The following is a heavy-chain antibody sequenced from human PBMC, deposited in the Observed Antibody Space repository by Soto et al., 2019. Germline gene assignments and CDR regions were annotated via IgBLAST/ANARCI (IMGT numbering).Heavy chain of an antibody. J-gene: IGHJ4*02. D-gene: IGHD3-10*01. CDR1: GYTFTSYG. CDR3: ARDRFPPISTELRLIYFDY. CDR2: ISAYNGNT. Sequence: QVQLVQSGAEVKKPGASVKVSCKASGYTFTSYGISWVRQAPGQGLEWMGWISAYNGNTNYAQKLQGRVTMTTDTSTSTAYMELRSLRSDDTAVYYCARDRFPPISTELRLIYFDYWGQGTLVTVSS. V-gene: IGHV1-18*01.